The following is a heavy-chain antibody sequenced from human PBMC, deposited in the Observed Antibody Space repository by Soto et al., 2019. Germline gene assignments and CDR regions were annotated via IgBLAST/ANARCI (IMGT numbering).Heavy chain of an antibody. V-gene: IGHV3-21*01. Sequence: EVQLVESGGGLVKPGGSLRLSCAASGFTFSSYSMNWVRQAPGKGLEWVSSISSSSYIYYEESVKGRFTISRDNAQNSLYLQMNSLRAEDTAVYYCARGFCSSTSCYDAFDIWGQGTMVTVSS. CDR3: ARGFCSSTSCYDAFDI. J-gene: IGHJ3*02. CDR1: GFTFSSYS. D-gene: IGHD2-2*01. CDR2: ISSSSYI.